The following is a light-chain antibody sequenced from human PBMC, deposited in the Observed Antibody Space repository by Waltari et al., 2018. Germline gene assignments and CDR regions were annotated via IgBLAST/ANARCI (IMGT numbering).Light chain of an antibody. CDR3: SSYTSNTTFVV. CDR2: DVN. J-gene: IGLJ2*01. CDR1: NRDIGGYNY. Sequence: QSALTQPASVSGSPGQSITISCTGTNRDIGGYNYVSWYQQHPGKAPKLMIYDVNKRPSGVSKRFSGCKSGYTASLTICGIQAEDEADYSCSSYTSNTTFVVFGGGTKLTVL. V-gene: IGLV2-14*01.